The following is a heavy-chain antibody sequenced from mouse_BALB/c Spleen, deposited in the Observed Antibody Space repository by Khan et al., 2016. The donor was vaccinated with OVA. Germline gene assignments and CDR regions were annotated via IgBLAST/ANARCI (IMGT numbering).Heavy chain of an antibody. D-gene: IGHD1-1*01. V-gene: IGHV1-7*01. CDR3: ARSGYGSLAY. CDR1: GYMFTSYW. CDR2: INPTSGYT. J-gene: IGHJ3*01. Sequence: VQLQESGAELAKPGASVKMSCEASGYMFTSYWMNWVKQRPGQGLEWIGYINPTSGYTDYNQKFKDRATLTADKSSSTAYMQLSSLTSEDSAVYYCARSGYGSLAYWGQGTLVTVSA.